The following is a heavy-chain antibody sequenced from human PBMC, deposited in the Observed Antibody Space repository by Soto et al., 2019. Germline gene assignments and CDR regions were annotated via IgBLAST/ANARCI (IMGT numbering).Heavy chain of an antibody. CDR2: IIPIFGTA. V-gene: IGHV1-69*13. Sequence: GASVKVSCKASGGTFSSCAIIWVRQAPGQGLEWMGGIIPIFGTANYAQKFQGRVTITADESTSTAYMELSSLRSEDTAVYYCAKNLKLEPHDAFDIWGQRTMVTVSS. CDR3: AKNLKLEPHDAFDI. CDR1: GGTFSSCA. J-gene: IGHJ3*02. D-gene: IGHD1-7*01.